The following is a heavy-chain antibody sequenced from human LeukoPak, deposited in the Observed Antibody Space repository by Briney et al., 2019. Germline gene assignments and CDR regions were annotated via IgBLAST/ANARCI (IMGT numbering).Heavy chain of an antibody. CDR2: INPSGGST. CDR3: ARELRGSYFLAY. CDR1: GYTFTSYY. J-gene: IGHJ4*02. Sequence: GASVKVSCKASGYTFTSYYMHWVRQAPGQGLEWMGIINPSGGSTSYAQKFQGRVTMTRDMSTSTVYVELSSLRSEDTAVYYCARELRGSYFLAYWGQGTLVTVSS. V-gene: IGHV1-46*01. D-gene: IGHD1-26*01.